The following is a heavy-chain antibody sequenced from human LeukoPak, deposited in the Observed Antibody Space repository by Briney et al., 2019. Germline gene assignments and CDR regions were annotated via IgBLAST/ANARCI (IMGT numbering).Heavy chain of an antibody. CDR3: ARELWPSSSWVD. V-gene: IGHV1-2*02. CDR1: GYTFTGYY. D-gene: IGHD6-13*01. J-gene: IGHJ4*02. Sequence: GASVKVSCKASGYTFTGYYMHWVRQAPGQGLEWMGWINPNSGGTNYAQKLQGRVTMTTDTSTSTAYMELRSLRSDDTAVYYCARELWPSSSWVDWGQGTLVTVSS. CDR2: INPNSGGT.